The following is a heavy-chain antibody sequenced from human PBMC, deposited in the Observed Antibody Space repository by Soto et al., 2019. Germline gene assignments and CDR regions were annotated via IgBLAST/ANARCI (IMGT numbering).Heavy chain of an antibody. Sequence: SETLSLTCTVSGGSISSYYWSWIRQPPGKGLEWIGYIYYSGSTNYNPSLKSRVTISVDTSKNQFSLKLSSVTAADTAVYYCAGAGISTGFDYWGQGTLVTVSS. D-gene: IGHD6-13*01. CDR3: AGAGISTGFDY. CDR1: GGSISSYY. J-gene: IGHJ4*02. CDR2: IYYSGST. V-gene: IGHV4-59*01.